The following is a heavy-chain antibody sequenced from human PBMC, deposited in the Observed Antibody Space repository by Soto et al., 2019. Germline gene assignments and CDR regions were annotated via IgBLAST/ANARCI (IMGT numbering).Heavy chain of an antibody. CDR3: ARFVRHQLPTIDF. Sequence: QVQLVQSGAEVKEPGASVSVSCKASGYTFTSYDINWVRQATGQGLEWMGWMNPESRNTGYAQKFQGRVTMTRDTSISTAYMELTSLRSEDTAVYYCARFVRHQLPTIDFWGQGTLVTVSS. D-gene: IGHD2-2*01. CDR2: MNPESRNT. V-gene: IGHV1-8*01. J-gene: IGHJ4*02. CDR1: GYTFTSYD.